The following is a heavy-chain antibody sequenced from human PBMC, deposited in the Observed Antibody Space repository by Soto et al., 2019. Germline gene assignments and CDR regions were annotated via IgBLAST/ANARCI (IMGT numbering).Heavy chain of an antibody. J-gene: IGHJ4*02. D-gene: IGHD3-9*01. V-gene: IGHV1-69*01. CDR1: GGTFSSYA. CDR2: IIPIFGTA. Sequence: QVQLVQSGAEVKKPGSSVKVSCKASGGTFSSYAISWVRQAPGHGLEWMGGIIPIFGTANYAQKFQGRVTITADDSTSTAYMELSSLRSEDTAVYYCARVTGSVVSLHLDYWGQGTLVTVSS. CDR3: ARVTGSVVSLHLDY.